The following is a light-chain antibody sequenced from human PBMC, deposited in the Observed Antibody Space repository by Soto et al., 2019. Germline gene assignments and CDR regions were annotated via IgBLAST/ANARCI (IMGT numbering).Light chain of an antibody. CDR3: QQRGNWPGIT. Sequence: EIVLTQSPATLSLSPGERATLSCRASQSVSSYLAWYQQKPGQAPRLLIYDASNRATGIPARFSGSGSGTDFTLPISSLEPDDFSVYYCQQRGNWPGITFGQGTRLEIK. J-gene: IGKJ5*01. CDR2: DAS. CDR1: QSVSSY. V-gene: IGKV3-11*01.